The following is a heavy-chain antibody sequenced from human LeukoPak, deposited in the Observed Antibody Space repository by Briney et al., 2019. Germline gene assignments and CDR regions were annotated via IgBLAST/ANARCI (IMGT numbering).Heavy chain of an antibody. CDR2: INPSGDST. CDR3: ARDYRKRHYYDSSGPFDC. J-gene: IGHJ4*02. Sequence: GASVKVSCKASGYTFTSYYMHWVRQAPGQGLEWMGIINPSGDSTSYAQKFQGRVTMTRDTSTSTVYMELSSLRSEDTAVYYCARDYRKRHYYDSSGPFDCWGQGTLVTVSS. V-gene: IGHV1-46*01. D-gene: IGHD3-22*01. CDR1: GYTFTSYY.